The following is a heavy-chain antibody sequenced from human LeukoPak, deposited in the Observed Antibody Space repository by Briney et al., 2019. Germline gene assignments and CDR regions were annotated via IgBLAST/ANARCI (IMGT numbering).Heavy chain of an antibody. J-gene: IGHJ4*02. Sequence: PSETLSLTCSVSGGSISGSGYYWGWIRQPPGKGLEWIGRIYYSGSTFYNPSLKSRVTISIDTSKNQFSLKLSSVTAADTAVYYCAKGGYLDNWGQGTLVTVSS. CDR1: GGSISGSGYY. CDR3: AKGGYLDN. D-gene: IGHD2-2*01. V-gene: IGHV4-39*01. CDR2: IYYSGST.